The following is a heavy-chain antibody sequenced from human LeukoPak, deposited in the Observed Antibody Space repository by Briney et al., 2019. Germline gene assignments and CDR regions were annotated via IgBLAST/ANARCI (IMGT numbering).Heavy chain of an antibody. Sequence: SETLSLTCTVSGGSISSYYWSWIRQPPGKGLEWIGYIYYSGSTNYNPSLKSRVTISVDTSKNQFSLKLSSVAAADTAVYYCARVVGATTSSYYGMDVWGQGTTVTVSS. CDR1: GGSISSYY. CDR2: IYYSGST. J-gene: IGHJ6*02. V-gene: IGHV4-59*08. CDR3: ARVVGATTSSYYGMDV. D-gene: IGHD1-26*01.